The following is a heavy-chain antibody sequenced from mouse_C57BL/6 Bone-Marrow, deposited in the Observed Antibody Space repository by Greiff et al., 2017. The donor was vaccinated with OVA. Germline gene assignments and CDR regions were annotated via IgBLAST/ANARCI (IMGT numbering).Heavy chain of an antibody. CDR3: ATMITGYYYAMDY. J-gene: IGHJ4*01. Sequence: QVQLKESGPELVKPGASVKISCKASGYSFTSYYIHWVKQRPGQGLEWIGWIYPGSGNTKYNEKFKGKATLTADTSSSTAYMQLSSLTSEDSAVYYCATMITGYYYAMDYWGQGTSVTVSS. CDR1: GYSFTSYY. D-gene: IGHD2-4*01. V-gene: IGHV1-66*01. CDR2: IYPGSGNT.